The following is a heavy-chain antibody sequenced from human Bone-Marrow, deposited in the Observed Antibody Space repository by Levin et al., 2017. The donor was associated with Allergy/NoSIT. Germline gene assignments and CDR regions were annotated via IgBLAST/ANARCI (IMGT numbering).Heavy chain of an antibody. Sequence: GGSLRLSCIGSGFTFGSYALSWVRQAPGKGLERVSTIGNSGDTTYYADSVKGRFTISRDKSKNTGYLQMAGLRADDTAMYYCAKAAQSYYDGSGTWFDSWGQGTPVTVSS. J-gene: IGHJ5*01. D-gene: IGHD3-3*01. V-gene: IGHV3-23*01. CDR3: AKAAQSYYDGSGTWFDS. CDR1: GFTFGSYA. CDR2: IGNSGDTT.